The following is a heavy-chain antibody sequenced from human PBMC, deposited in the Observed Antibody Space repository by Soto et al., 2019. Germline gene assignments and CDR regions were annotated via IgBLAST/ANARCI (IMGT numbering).Heavy chain of an antibody. J-gene: IGHJ5*02. Sequence: QVQLQESGPGLMKPSGTLSLTCSVSGDSISSNKWWSWVRQPPGQGLEWMAEIYHTGSTNYNPSLKSRVXXXLXXSKNQFFLNLNSMTAADTAVYFCVRVPSCSGGGCYGNWFDPWGQGTLVTVSS. CDR2: IYHTGST. D-gene: IGHD2-15*01. CDR1: GDSISSNKW. CDR3: VRVPSCSGGGCYGNWFDP. V-gene: IGHV4-4*02.